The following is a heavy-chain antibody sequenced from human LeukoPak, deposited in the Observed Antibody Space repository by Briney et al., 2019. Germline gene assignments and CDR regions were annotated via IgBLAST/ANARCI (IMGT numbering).Heavy chain of an antibody. CDR1: GGSFSGYY. V-gene: IGHV4-34*01. D-gene: IGHD3-22*01. Sequence: ASETLSLTCAVYGGSFSGYYWSWIRQPPGKGLEWIGEINHSGSTNYNPSLKSRVTISVDKSKNQFSLKLSSVTAADTAVYYCARESTYYYDSSGFQDWGQGTLVTVSS. CDR2: INHSGST. J-gene: IGHJ4*02. CDR3: ARESTYYYDSSGFQD.